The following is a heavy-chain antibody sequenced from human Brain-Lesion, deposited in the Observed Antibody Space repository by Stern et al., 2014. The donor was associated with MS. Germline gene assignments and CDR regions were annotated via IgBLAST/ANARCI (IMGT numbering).Heavy chain of an antibody. J-gene: IGHJ4*02. CDR3: ATLSPGAGGNYYRHFDY. Sequence: QDQLVQSGAEVKKPGASVKVSCKVSGYTLTELSMHWVRQAPRKGLEWMGGFDPEDGETIYAQKFQGRVTMTEDTSTDTAYMELSSLRSEDTAVYYCATLSPGAGGNYYRHFDYWGQETLVTVSS. V-gene: IGHV1-24*01. CDR1: GYTLTELS. D-gene: IGHD1-26*01. CDR2: FDPEDGET.